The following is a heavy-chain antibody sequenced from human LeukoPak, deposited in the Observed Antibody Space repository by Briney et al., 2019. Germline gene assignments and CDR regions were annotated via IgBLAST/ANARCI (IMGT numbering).Heavy chain of an antibody. CDR1: GFTFSTYW. V-gene: IGHV3-23*01. Sequence: GGSLRLSCAASGFTFSTYWMSWVRQAPGKGLEWVSSISGSGDSTNYADSVKGRFTISRDDSKNTLYLLMNSLRAEDTAVYYCVRLYDDYTNGHFDSWGQGTLVTVSS. D-gene: IGHD4-11*01. CDR3: VRLYDDYTNGHFDS. J-gene: IGHJ4*02. CDR2: ISGSGDST.